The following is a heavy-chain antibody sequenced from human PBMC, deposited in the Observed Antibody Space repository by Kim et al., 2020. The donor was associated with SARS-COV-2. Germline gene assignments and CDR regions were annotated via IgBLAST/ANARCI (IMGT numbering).Heavy chain of an antibody. D-gene: IGHD3-22*01. CDR2: IYGSGST. J-gene: IGHJ6*02. CDR1: GGSVSSGSDY. Sequence: SETLSLTCTVSGGSVSSGSDYWSWIRQPAGKGLEWIGRIYGSGSTNYNPSLNSRVAISVDTSKNQFSLKLTSVTAADTAVYYCAKFPHDNSGYYSPLPYYGMDVWGQGTTVTVSS. V-gene: IGHV4-61*02. CDR3: AKFPHDNSGYYSPLPYYGMDV.